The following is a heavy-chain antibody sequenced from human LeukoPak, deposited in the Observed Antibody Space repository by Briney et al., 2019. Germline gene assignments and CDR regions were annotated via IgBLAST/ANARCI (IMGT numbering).Heavy chain of an antibody. D-gene: IGHD3-22*01. CDR2: INPSTGGT. J-gene: IGHJ4*02. Sequence: ASVKVSCKASAYTFTGCYRHWVREAPGQGLEWMGWINPSTGGTNYAQKFQGRVTMTRDTSINTAYMELSRLRSDDTAVYYCARYVDYYDSSGYTALDYWGQGTLVTVSS. V-gene: IGHV1-2*02. CDR3: ARYVDYYDSSGYTALDY. CDR1: AYTFTGCY.